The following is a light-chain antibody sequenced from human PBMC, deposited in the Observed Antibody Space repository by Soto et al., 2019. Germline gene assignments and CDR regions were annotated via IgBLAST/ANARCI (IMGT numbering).Light chain of an antibody. J-gene: IGKJ1*01. CDR2: DAS. CDR1: QSVSSY. Sequence: EIVLTQSPATLSLSPGERATLSCRASQSVSSYLAWYQQKPGQAPRLLIYDASNRATGIPARFSGSGSGTDFTLTISILEREDFAVCNCLQRSNSWTFGQGTKVDIK. V-gene: IGKV3-11*01. CDR3: LQRSNSWT.